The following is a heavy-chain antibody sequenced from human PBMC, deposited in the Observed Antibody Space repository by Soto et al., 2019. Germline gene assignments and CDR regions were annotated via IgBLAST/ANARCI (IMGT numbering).Heavy chain of an antibody. D-gene: IGHD3-10*01. J-gene: IGHJ6*02. CDR2: VGAGGDMT. Sequence: PGGSLRLSCAASGFTFSSYAMSWVRQAPGKGLEWVSSVGAGGDMTYYSDSVKGRFTISRDNSNNALFLQMNSLRAEDTALYYCARGDRGGSGSPASYYYSGLDVWGQGTTVTVSS. CDR3: ARGDRGGSGSPASYYYSGLDV. V-gene: IGHV3-23*01. CDR1: GFTFSSYA.